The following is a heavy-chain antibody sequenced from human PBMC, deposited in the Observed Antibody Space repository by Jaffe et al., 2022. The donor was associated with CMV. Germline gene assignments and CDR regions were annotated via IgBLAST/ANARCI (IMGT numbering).Heavy chain of an antibody. D-gene: IGHD4-17*01. J-gene: IGHJ6*02. V-gene: IGHV1-18*01. CDR2: ISAYNGNT. Sequence: QVQLVQSGAEVKKPGASVKVSCKASGYTFTSYGISWVRQAPGQGLEWMGWISAYNGNTNYAQKLQGRVTMTTDTSTSTAYMELRSLRSDDTAVYYCARDAPDYGDYFRFSSYYYGMDVWGQGTTVTVSS. CDR3: ARDAPDYGDYFRFSSYYYGMDV. CDR1: GYTFTSYG.